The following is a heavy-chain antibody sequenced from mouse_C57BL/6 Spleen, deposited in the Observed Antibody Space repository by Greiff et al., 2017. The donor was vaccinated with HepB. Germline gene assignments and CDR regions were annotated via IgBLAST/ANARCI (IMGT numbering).Heavy chain of an antibody. V-gene: IGHV1-18*01. Sequence: DVQLQESGPELVKPGASVKISCKASGYTFTDYNMDWVKQSHGKSLEWIGDINPNNGGTIYNQKFKGKATLTVDKSSSTAYMELRSLTSEDTAVYDCARGDYALDYWGQGTTLTVSS. CDR3: ARGDYALDY. J-gene: IGHJ2*01. CDR2: INPNNGGT. D-gene: IGHD1-1*02. CDR1: GYTFTDYN.